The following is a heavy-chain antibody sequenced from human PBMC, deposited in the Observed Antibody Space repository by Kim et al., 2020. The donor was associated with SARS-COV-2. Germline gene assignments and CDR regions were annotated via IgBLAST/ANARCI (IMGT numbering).Heavy chain of an antibody. CDR2: ISGSGGST. Sequence: GGSLRLSCAASGFTFSSYAMSWVRQAPGKGLEWVSAISGSGGSTYYADSVKGRFTISRDNSKNTLYLQMNSLRAEDTAVYYCATYLYSGYDFWFDPWGQGTLVTVSS. D-gene: IGHD5-12*01. CDR3: ATYLYSGYDFWFDP. J-gene: IGHJ5*02. V-gene: IGHV3-23*01. CDR1: GFTFSSYA.